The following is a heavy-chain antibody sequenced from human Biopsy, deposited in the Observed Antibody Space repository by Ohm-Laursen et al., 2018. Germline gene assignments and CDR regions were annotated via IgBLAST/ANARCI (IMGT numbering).Heavy chain of an antibody. CDR2: IYDNGDT. D-gene: IGHD3-16*02. CDR1: GGSINSGGHF. J-gene: IGHJ4*02. CDR3: TRVRTFGGVIGGYYFDS. V-gene: IGHV4-31*01. Sequence: TLSLTCSVSGGSINSGGHFWGWVRQSPGKGLEWIGYIYDNGDTYYNPSLMSLVSISADTSKNQVSLRLNSVTVADTAVYYCTRVRTFGGVIGGYYFDSWGQGILVTVSS.